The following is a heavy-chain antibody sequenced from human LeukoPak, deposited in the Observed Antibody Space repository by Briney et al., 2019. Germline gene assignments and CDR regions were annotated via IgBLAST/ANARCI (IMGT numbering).Heavy chain of an antibody. Sequence: GGSLRLSCAASGFTFSSYAMHWVRQAPGKGLEWVAFIRYDGSNKYYADSVKGRFTISRDNSKNTLYLQMNSLRAEDTAVYYCAKDDHYDSSGYYYSWGQGTLVTVSS. CDR2: IRYDGSNK. V-gene: IGHV3-30*02. D-gene: IGHD3-22*01. CDR1: GFTFSSYA. J-gene: IGHJ4*02. CDR3: AKDDHYDSSGYYYS.